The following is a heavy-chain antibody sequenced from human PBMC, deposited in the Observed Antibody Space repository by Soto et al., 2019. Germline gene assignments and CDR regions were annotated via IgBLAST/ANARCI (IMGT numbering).Heavy chain of an antibody. J-gene: IGHJ6*02. Sequence: EVQLVESGGGLVQPGGSLRLSCAPSGFTLSIYSMNWVRQAPGKGLEWISYISSSSSIIYYADSVKGRFTISRDNAKNSLYLKMTSLRDEDTAFYYCARSYSSMCSIFYVMDFWCQGTTVTVSS. V-gene: IGHV3-48*02. D-gene: IGHD6-13*01. CDR2: ISSSSSII. CDR3: ARSYSSMCSIFYVMDF. CDR1: GFTLSIYS.